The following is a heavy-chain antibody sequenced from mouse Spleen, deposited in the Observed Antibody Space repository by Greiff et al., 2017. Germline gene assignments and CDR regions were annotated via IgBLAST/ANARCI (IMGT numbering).Heavy chain of an antibody. V-gene: IGHV5-17*01. CDR1: GFTFSDYG. Sequence: EVQVVESGGGLVKPGGSLKLSCAASGFTFSDYGMHWVRQAPEKGLEWVAYISSGSSTIYYADTVKGRFTISRDNAKNTLFLQMTSLRSEDTAMYYCASTARATLAWFAYWGQGTLVTVSA. CDR2: ISSGSSTI. CDR3: ASTARATLAWFAY. J-gene: IGHJ3*01. D-gene: IGHD3-1*01.